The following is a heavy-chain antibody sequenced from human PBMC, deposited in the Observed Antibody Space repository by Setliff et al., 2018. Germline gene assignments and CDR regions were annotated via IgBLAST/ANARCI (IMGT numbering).Heavy chain of an antibody. CDR2: IYSGDRST. CDR1: GFAFSSYA. CDR3: ARDQFRNSGGLYS. J-gene: IGHJ5*02. V-gene: IGHV3-23*05. Sequence: PGGSLRLSCAGSGFAFSSYAMSWVRQAPGKGLEWVSTIYSGDRSTFYTDSVKGRFTISRDNSKNTLYLQMNSLTAEDTAIYYCARDQFRNSGGLYSWGQGTLVTVSS. D-gene: IGHD1-7*01.